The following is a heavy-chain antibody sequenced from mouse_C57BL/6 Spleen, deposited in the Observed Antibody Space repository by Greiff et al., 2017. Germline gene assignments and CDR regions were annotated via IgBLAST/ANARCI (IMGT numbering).Heavy chain of an antibody. V-gene: IGHV14-4*01. CDR3: TTGYYYGSRPFDY. J-gene: IGHJ2*01. CDR1: GFNIKDDY. D-gene: IGHD1-1*01. CDR2: IDPENGDT. Sequence: EVKLMESGAELVRPGASVKLSCTASGFNIKDDYMHWVKQRPEQGLEWIGWIDPENGDTEYASKFQGKATITADTSSNTAYLQLSSLTSEDTAVYYCTTGYYYGSRPFDYWGQGTTLTVSS.